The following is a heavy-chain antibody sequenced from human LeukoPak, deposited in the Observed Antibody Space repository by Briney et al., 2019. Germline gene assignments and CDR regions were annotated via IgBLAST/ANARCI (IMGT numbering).Heavy chain of an antibody. CDR2: IYYSGSTNYT. CDR1: GGSISSHY. CDR3: ARDPIVSVGDWYFDL. D-gene: IGHD3-16*02. V-gene: IGHV4-59*11. J-gene: IGHJ2*01. Sequence: PSETLSLTCTVSGGSISSHYWSWIRQPSGKGLEWIGYIYYSGSTNYTNYNPSLKSRVTISVDTSKNQFSLKLSSVTAADTAVYYCARDPIVSVGDWYFDLWGRGTLVTVSS.